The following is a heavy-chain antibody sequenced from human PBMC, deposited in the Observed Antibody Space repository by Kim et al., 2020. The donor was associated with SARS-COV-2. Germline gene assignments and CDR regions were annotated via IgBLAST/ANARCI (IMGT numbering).Heavy chain of an antibody. CDR2: IYGNDEK. V-gene: IGHV2-5*01. CDR1: GFSLTPDRLVG. CDR3: AHDSPGLYGFDV. J-gene: IGHJ6*02. Sequence: SGPTLVNPTQTLTLTCSFSGFSLTPDRLVGVTWVRQPPGKALEWLALIYGNDEKRYTPSLKSRLTIAKDMTENRVVLTLTNVDPVDTGTYYCAHDSPGLYGFDVWGQGTTVTVSS. D-gene: IGHD2-8*01.